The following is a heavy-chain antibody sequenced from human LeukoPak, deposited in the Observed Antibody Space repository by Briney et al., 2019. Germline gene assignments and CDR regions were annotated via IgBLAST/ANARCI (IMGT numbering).Heavy chain of an antibody. J-gene: IGHJ4*02. D-gene: IGHD1-1*01. Sequence: ASVKVSCKASGYTFTSYGINWVRQAPGQGLEGMGWISAYNGNTNYAQKLQGRVTMTTDTSTSTAYMELRSLISDDTAVYYCARDWTQTGRLDYWGQGTLVSVSS. CDR1: GYTFTSYG. CDR3: ARDWTQTGRLDY. V-gene: IGHV1-18*01. CDR2: ISAYNGNT.